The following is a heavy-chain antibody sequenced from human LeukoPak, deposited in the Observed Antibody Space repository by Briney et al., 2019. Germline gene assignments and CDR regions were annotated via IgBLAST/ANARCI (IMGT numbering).Heavy chain of an antibody. J-gene: IGHJ4*02. Sequence: GGSLRLSCAASGFTFSSYGMHWVRQAPGKGLEWVAVIWYDGSNKYYADSVKGRFTISRDNSKNTLYLQMNSLRAEDTAVYYCARVRVPYNYDSSGPLDYWGQGTLVTVSS. V-gene: IGHV3-33*01. CDR1: GFTFSSYG. CDR3: ARVRVPYNYDSSGPLDY. D-gene: IGHD3-22*01. CDR2: IWYDGSNK.